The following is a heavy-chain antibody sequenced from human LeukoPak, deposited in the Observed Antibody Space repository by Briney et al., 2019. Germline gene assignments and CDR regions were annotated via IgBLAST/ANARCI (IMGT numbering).Heavy chain of an antibody. D-gene: IGHD3-22*01. CDR2: ISGSGGST. CDR1: GFTFSSYA. Sequence: GGSLRLSCAASGFTFSSYAMSWVRQAPGKGLEWVSAISGSGGSTYYADSVKGRFTISRDNSKNTLYLQMNSPRAEDTAVYYCAKLPTYPYYYDSSAGYWGQGTLVTVSS. V-gene: IGHV3-23*01. J-gene: IGHJ4*02. CDR3: AKLPTYPYYYDSSAGY.